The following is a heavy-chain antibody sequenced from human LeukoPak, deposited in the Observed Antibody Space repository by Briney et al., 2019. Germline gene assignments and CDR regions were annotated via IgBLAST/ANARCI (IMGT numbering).Heavy chain of an antibody. D-gene: IGHD3-22*01. V-gene: IGHV4-34*01. Sequence: GSLRLSCAVYGGSFSGYYWSWIRQPPGKGLEWIGEINHSGSTNYNPSLKSRVTISVDTSKNQFSLKLSSVTAADTAVYYCARAPYYYDRSDWFDPWGQGTLVTVSS. CDR2: INHSGST. CDR1: GGSFSGYY. CDR3: ARAPYYYDRSDWFDP. J-gene: IGHJ5*02.